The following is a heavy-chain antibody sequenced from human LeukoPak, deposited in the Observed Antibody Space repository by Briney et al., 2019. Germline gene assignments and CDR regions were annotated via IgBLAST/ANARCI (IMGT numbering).Heavy chain of an antibody. CDR3: ATVRGCGGDCYYLDY. CDR1: GFTFITYG. Sequence: GGSLRLSCAASGFTFITYGMHWVRQAPGKGLEWVAIIWYDGTNKYYADSVKGRFIISRDNSKNTLYLQMNSLRAEDTAVYYCATVRGCGGDCYYLDYWGQGTLVTVSS. CDR2: IWYDGTNK. J-gene: IGHJ4*02. V-gene: IGHV3-33*01. D-gene: IGHD2-21*02.